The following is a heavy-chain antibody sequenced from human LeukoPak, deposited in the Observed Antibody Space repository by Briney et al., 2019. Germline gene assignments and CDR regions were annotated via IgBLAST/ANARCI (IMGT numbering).Heavy chain of an antibody. J-gene: IGHJ4*02. CDR1: GFTVSRDY. V-gene: IGHV4-30-4*08. CDR2: IYYSGST. D-gene: IGHD3-16*01. Sequence: LRLSCAGSGFTVSRDYMNWVRPAPGEGLEWIGYIYYSGSTYYKPSLKSRVTISVDTSKNQFSLKLSSVTAADTAVYYFARAPVEHQVVGVDYWGQGTLVTVSS. CDR3: ARAPVEHQVVGVDY.